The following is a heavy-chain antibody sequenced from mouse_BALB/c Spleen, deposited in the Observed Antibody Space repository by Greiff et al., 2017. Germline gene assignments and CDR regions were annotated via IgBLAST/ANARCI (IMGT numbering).Heavy chain of an antibody. J-gene: IGHJ4*01. V-gene: IGHV5-17*02. CDR2: ISSGSSTI. Sequence: EVKLQESGGGLVQPGGSRKLSCAASGFTFSSFGMHWVRQAPEKGLEWVAYISSGSSTIYYADTVKGRFTISRDNPKNTLFLQMTSLRSEDTAMYYCARGGDYDYDGGYAMDYWGQGTSVTVSS. CDR1: GFTFSSFG. D-gene: IGHD2-4*01. CDR3: ARGGDYDYDGGYAMDY.